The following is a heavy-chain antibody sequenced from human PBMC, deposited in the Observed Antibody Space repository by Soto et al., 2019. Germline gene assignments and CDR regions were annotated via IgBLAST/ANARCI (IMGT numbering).Heavy chain of an antibody. D-gene: IGHD3-3*01. CDR2: IKQDGSEK. V-gene: IGHV3-7*03. CDR3: ARGTFGFSPYYFDY. J-gene: IGHJ4*02. Sequence: GGSLRLSCAASGFTFSSYWMSWVRQAPGKGLEWVANIKQDGSEKYYVDSVKGRFTISRDNAKNSLYLQMNSLRAEDTALYYCARGTFGFSPYYFDYWGQGTLVTVSS. CDR1: GFTFSSYW.